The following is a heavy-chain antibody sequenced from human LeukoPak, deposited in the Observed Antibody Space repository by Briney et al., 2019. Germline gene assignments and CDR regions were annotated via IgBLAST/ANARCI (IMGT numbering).Heavy chain of an antibody. J-gene: IGHJ5*02. CDR1: GGSISSYY. CDR2: INHSGST. Sequence: SETLSLTCTVSGGSISSYYWSWIRQPPGKGLEWIGEINHSGSTNYNPSLKSRVTISVDTSKNQFSLKLSSVTAADTAVYYCAREGFSSSWYEKRFDPWGQGTLVTVSS. CDR3: AREGFSSSWYEKRFDP. V-gene: IGHV4-34*01. D-gene: IGHD6-13*01.